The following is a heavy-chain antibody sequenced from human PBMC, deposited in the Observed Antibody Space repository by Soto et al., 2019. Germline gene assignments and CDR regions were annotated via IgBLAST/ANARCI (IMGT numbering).Heavy chain of an antibody. CDR3: ARLGFNYDFWSGYYKVNDYYGIDV. CDR1: GYKVSTWHNFTSYW. D-gene: IGHD3-3*01. CDR2: IYPGYSDT. Sequence: GESLKISCMGSGYKVSTWHNFTSYWIAWVRQMPGEGLEWMGIIYPGYSDTRYSPSFQGQVTISADKSINSVYLQWSSLKASETATYYCARLGFNYDFWSGYYKVNDYYGIDVWGEGTTVTVSS. V-gene: IGHV5-51*01. J-gene: IGHJ6*04.